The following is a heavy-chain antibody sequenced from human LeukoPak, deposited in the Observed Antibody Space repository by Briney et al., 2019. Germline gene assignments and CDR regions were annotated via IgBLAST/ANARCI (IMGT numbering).Heavy chain of an antibody. CDR1: GASINTYF. CDR2: IYYSGST. V-gene: IGHV4-59*01. D-gene: IGHD4-11*01. Sequence: SETLSLTCTVSGASINTYFWSWIRQPPGKGLEWIGYIYYSGSTNYNPSLKSRDTISVDTSKNQFSLKLSSVTAADTAVYYCARENSNYGSFDYWGQGTLVTVSS. J-gene: IGHJ4*02. CDR3: ARENSNYGSFDY.